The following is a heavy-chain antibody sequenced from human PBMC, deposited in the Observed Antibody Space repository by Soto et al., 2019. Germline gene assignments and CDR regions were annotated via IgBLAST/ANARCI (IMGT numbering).Heavy chain of an antibody. V-gene: IGHV3-48*01. CDR2: ISSSSSTI. CDR3: ARYGIVTYYYDSSGPN. D-gene: IGHD3-22*01. CDR1: GFTFSTYS. Sequence: GGSLRLSCAASGFTFSTYSMNWVRQAQWKGLEWVSYISSSSSTIFYTASVKGRFTVSRDNAKNSLYLQMNTLRAEDTAVYYYARYGIVTYYYDSSGPNWGQRTLVTVSS. J-gene: IGHJ4*01.